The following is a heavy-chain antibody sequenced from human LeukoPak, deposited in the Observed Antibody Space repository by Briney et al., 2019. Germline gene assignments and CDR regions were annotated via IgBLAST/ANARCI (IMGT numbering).Heavy chain of an antibody. CDR3: ARETSGWTKAFAY. Sequence: SETLSLTCTVSGDSISSGGFYWSWIRQHPGKGLEWIGDIYYSGSTHDSPSLTSRVMISVDTSKNQFSLKLTSVTAADTAVYYCARETSGWTKAFAYWGQGTLVTVSS. J-gene: IGHJ4*02. D-gene: IGHD6-19*01. V-gene: IGHV4-31*03. CDR1: GDSISSGGFY. CDR2: IYYSGST.